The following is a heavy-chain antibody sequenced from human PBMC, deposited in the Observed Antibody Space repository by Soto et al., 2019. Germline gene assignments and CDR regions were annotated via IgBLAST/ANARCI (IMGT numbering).Heavy chain of an antibody. V-gene: IGHV4-61*01. Sequence: QVQLQESGPGLVKPSETLSLTCTVSGGSVSSGSYYWSWIRQPPGKGLEWIGYIYYSGSTNYNPSLKSRVTISVDTSKNQFSLKLSSVTAADTAVYYCARASSSSWYFALGWWFDPWGQGTLVTVSS. CDR1: GGSVSSGSYY. CDR2: IYYSGST. CDR3: ARASSSSWYFALGWWFDP. D-gene: IGHD6-13*01. J-gene: IGHJ5*02.